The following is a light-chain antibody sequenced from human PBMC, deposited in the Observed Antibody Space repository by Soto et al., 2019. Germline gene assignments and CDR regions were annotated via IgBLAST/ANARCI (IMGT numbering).Light chain of an antibody. V-gene: IGKV1-9*01. CDR1: KGMSTD. Sequence: IQLTQSPASLSASVGDRVTITCRASKGMSTDLAWYQQKPGKAPKLLIYAASTLQSGVPSRFSGSGSGTDFTLTISSLQPEDFATYFCQQLHSYPYTFGQGTKLDIK. CDR2: AAS. J-gene: IGKJ2*01. CDR3: QQLHSYPYT.